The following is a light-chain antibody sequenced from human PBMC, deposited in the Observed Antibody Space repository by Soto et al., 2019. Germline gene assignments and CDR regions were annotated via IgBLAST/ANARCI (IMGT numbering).Light chain of an antibody. J-gene: IGKJ5*01. CDR1: QSLSSSY. CDR3: QQRYNWPPIT. CDR2: GAS. V-gene: IGKV3D-20*02. Sequence: EFVLTQTPFTLSLSPVERSTLSFIASQSLSSSYLAWYQQKPGQAPRLLIYGASNRAAGVPARFSGSGSGTDFTLTISSLEPEDFAVYYCQQRYNWPPITFGQGTRLEIK.